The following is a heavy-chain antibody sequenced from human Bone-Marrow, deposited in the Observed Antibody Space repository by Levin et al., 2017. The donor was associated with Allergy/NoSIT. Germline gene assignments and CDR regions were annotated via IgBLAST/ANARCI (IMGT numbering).Heavy chain of an antibody. CDR1: GGSVSQSY. Sequence: SETLSLTCTVSGGSVSQSYWTWIRQSPGKGLEWIGSLYSSGSTIYNPSVKSRVTISVDTSKNQLSLNLTSVTAADTAVYYCASFPHSSGWSIFDSWGQGTLVAVSS. D-gene: IGHD6-19*01. CDR3: ASFPHSSGWSIFDS. J-gene: IGHJ4*02. CDR2: LYSSGST. V-gene: IGHV4-59*02.